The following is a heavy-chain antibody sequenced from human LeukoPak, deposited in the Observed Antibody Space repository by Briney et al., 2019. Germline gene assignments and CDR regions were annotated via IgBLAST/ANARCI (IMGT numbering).Heavy chain of an antibody. J-gene: IGHJ4*02. D-gene: IGHD3-10*01. CDR1: GGSISRYY. Sequence: PSETLSLTCTVSGGSISRYYWSWIRQPPGKGLEWIGYIYYSGSTNYNPSLKSRVTISVDTSKNQFSLKLSSVTAADTAVYYCARGAPGFGELSWGQGTLVTVSS. V-gene: IGHV4-59*08. CDR2: IYYSGST. CDR3: ARGAPGFGELS.